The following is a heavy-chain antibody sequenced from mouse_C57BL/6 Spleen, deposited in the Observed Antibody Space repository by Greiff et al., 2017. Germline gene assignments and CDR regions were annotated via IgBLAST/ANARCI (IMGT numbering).Heavy chain of an antibody. CDR2: IWSGGST. V-gene: IGHV2-2*01. Sequence: VKLVESGPGLVQPSQSLSITCTVSGFSLTSYGVHWVRQSPGKGLEWLGVIWSGGSTDYNAAFISRLSFSKDTSKSQVFFKMSSLQADDTAIYDCARRAVSPYAMDYWGQGTSVTVSS. CDR3: ARRAVSPYAMDY. J-gene: IGHJ4*01. CDR1: GFSLTSYG.